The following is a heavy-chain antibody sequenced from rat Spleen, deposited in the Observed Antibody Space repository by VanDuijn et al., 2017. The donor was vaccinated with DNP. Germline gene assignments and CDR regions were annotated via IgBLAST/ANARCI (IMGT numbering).Heavy chain of an antibody. Sequence: EVQLVESGGGLVQPGRSLKLSCAASGFTFSNYAMAWVRQAPTKGLEWVASLSTGGDKSAYRDSVKGRFIIFRDDAKNTQYLQMDSLRSEETATYYCARHGEVHLRYAMDAWGQGTSVTVSS. J-gene: IGHJ4*01. CDR2: LSTGGDKS. CDR3: ARHGEVHLRYAMDA. V-gene: IGHV5S13*01. CDR1: GFTFSNYA. D-gene: IGHD1-5*01.